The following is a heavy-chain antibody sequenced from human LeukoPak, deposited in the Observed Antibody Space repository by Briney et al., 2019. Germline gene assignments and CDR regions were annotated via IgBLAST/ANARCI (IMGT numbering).Heavy chain of an antibody. CDR1: GGSISSYY. CDR2: IYYSGST. CDR3: ARGAGWLPLV. V-gene: IGHV4-59*01. Sequence: SETLSLTCTVSGGSISSYYWSWIRQPPGKGLEWIGYIYYSGSTSYNPSLKSRVTISVDTSKSQFSLKLSSVTAADTAVYYCARGAGWLPLVWGQGTLVTVSS. D-gene: IGHD5-24*01. J-gene: IGHJ4*02.